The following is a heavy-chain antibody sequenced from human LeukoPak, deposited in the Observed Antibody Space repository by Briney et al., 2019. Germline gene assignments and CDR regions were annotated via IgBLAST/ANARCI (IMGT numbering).Heavy chain of an antibody. V-gene: IGHV3-43*02. J-gene: IGHJ4*02. CDR2: ISADGGTT. CDR3: AKESGKFDY. CDR1: GLXFADYA. Sequence: GGSLRLSCVVSGLXFADYAIHWVRQPPGKGLEWVSLISADGGTTFSADSVKGRFTIARDNSKNSLYLQMNSLRSEDTAMYFCAKESGKFDYWGQGTLVAVS.